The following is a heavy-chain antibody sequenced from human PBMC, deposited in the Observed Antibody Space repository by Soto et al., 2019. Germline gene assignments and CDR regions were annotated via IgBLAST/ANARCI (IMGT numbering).Heavy chain of an antibody. J-gene: IGHJ4*02. V-gene: IGHV3-7*01. D-gene: IGHD3-22*01. Sequence: GGSLRLSCAASGFTFSYYWMSWVRQAPGKGLEWLATIKMDGSEKKYVDSVRGRFTTSRDNAKNSLYLQMDSLRADDTAVYYCATGANFYYDTSRYWGQGTLVTVS. CDR1: GFTFSYYW. CDR2: IKMDGSEK. CDR3: ATGANFYYDTSRY.